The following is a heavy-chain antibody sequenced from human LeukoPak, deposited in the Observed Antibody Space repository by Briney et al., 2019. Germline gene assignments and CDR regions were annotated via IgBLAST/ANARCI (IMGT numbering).Heavy chain of an antibody. CDR1: GYTFTSYG. J-gene: IGHJ4*02. CDR3: ARVYLGYCSGGSCYWDRFDY. Sequence: GASVKVSCKASGYTFTSYGISWVRQAPGQGLEWMGWISAYNGNTNYAQKPQGRVTMTTDTSTSTAYMELRSLRSDDTAVYYCARVYLGYCSGGSCYWDRFDYWGQGTLVTVSS. CDR2: ISAYNGNT. D-gene: IGHD2-15*01. V-gene: IGHV1-18*01.